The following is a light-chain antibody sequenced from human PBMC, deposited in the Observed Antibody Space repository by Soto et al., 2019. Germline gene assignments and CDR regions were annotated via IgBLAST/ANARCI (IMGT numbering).Light chain of an antibody. CDR3: QQYNSAPFT. CDR2: AAS. V-gene: IGKV1-8*01. Sequence: AIRMTQSPSSLSASTGDRVTITCRASQGISSYLAWYQQKPGKAPKLLIYAASTLQSGVPSRFSGSGSGTDFTLTISCLQSEDFATYYCQQYNSAPFTFGPGTKVDIK. CDR1: QGISSY. J-gene: IGKJ3*01.